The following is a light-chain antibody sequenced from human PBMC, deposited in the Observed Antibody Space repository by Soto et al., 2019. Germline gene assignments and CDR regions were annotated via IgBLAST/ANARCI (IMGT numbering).Light chain of an antibody. CDR2: DVS. J-gene: IGLJ1*01. Sequence: ALTQPASVSGSPGQSITISCTGTSSDVGGYNYVSWYQQHPGKAPKLMIYDVSNRPSGVSNRFSGSKSGNTASLTISGLQAEDEADYYCSSYTSTSSYVFGTGTKVTVL. CDR1: SSDVGGYNY. CDR3: SSYTSTSSYV. V-gene: IGLV2-14*01.